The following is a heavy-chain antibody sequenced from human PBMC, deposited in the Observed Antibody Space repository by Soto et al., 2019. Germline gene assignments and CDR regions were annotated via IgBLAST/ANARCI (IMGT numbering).Heavy chain of an antibody. CDR2: IIPILGIA. CDR1: GGTFSSYT. V-gene: IGHV1-69*08. Sequence: QVQLVQSGAEVKKPGSSVKVSCKASGGTFSSYTISWVRQAPGQGLEWMGRIIPILGIANYAQKFQGRVTITADKTTSTAYMELRSLRAEDTAVYYCEREGQLGPQFDSWGQGTLVTVSS. J-gene: IGHJ4*02. CDR3: EREGQLGPQFDS. D-gene: IGHD6-6*01.